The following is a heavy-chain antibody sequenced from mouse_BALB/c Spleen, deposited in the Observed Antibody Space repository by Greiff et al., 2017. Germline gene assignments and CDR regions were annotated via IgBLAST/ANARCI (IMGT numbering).Heavy chain of an antibody. CDR3: ARGDGDYDGFDY. CDR2: IWAGGST. J-gene: IGHJ2*01. V-gene: IGHV2-9*02. CDR1: GFSLTSYG. D-gene: IGHD2-4*01. Sequence: VNVVESGPGLVAPSQSLSITCTVSGFSLTSYGVHWVRQPPGKGLEWLGVIWAGGSTNYNSALMSRLSISKDNSKSQVFLKMNSLQTDDTAMYYCARGDGDYDGFDYWGQGTTLTVSS.